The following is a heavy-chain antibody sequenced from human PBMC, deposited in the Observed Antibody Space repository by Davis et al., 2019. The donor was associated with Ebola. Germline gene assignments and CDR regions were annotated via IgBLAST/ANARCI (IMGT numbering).Heavy chain of an antibody. J-gene: IGHJ5*02. CDR3: AKGVGDYGWFDP. D-gene: IGHD4-17*01. CDR2: VYYSGTT. CDR1: GGSISNYY. Sequence: MPSETLSLTCTLSGGSISNYYLSWIRQPPGKGLEWIGYVYYSGTTSYNPSLTSRVTISIGTSNDQFSLRLTSVTEADTAVYYCAKGVGDYGWFDPWGQGTLVTVSA. V-gene: IGHV4-59*01.